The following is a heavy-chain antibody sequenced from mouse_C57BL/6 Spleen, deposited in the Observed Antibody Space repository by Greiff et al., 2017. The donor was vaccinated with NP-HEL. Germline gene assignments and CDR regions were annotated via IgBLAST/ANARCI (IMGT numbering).Heavy chain of an antibody. CDR2: IAPENGDT. J-gene: IGHJ3*01. D-gene: IGHD4-1*01. Sequence: VQLKESGAELVRPGASVKLSCTASGFNIKDDYMHWVKQRPEQGLEWIGWIAPENGDTEYASKVQGKATITADTSSNKAYLQLSSLTSEDTAVYYCTPNWDGAWFAYWGQGTLVTVSA. V-gene: IGHV14-4*01. CDR3: TPNWDGAWFAY. CDR1: GFNIKDDY.